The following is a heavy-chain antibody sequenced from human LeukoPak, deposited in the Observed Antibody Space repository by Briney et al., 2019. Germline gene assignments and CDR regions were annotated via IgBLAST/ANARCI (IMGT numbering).Heavy chain of an antibody. D-gene: IGHD3-10*02. CDR2: IKQDGSES. V-gene: IGHV3-7*01. CDR1: GFMFSNYW. CDR3: AELGITMIGGV. Sequence: GGSLRLSCAASGFMFSNYWMSWVRQAPGKGLEWVANIKQDGSESRYVDSVKGRFTISRDNAKNSLYLQMNSLRAEDTAVYYCAELGITMIGGVWGKGTTVTISS. J-gene: IGHJ6*04.